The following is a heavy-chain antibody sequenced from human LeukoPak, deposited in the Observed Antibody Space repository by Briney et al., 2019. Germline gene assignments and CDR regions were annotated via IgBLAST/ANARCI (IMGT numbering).Heavy chain of an antibody. CDR3: VKGPSSGWYYYFDY. CDR2: ISSNGGST. V-gene: IGHV3-64D*06. J-gene: IGHJ4*02. CDR1: GFTFSNYA. Sequence: GGSLRLSCSASGFTFSNYAMHWVRQARGKGLEYVSAISSNGGSTYYADSVKGRFTISRDNSKNTLYLQMSSLRAEDTAVYYCVKGPSSGWYYYFDYWGQGTLVTVSS. D-gene: IGHD6-19*01.